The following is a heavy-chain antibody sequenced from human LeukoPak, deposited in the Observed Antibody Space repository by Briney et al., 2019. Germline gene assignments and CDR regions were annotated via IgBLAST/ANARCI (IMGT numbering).Heavy chain of an antibody. V-gene: IGHV4-4*07. Sequence: SETLSLTCTVSGGSISSYYWGWIRQPAGKGLEWIGRIYTSGSTNYNPSLKSRVTMSVDTSKNQFSLKLSSVTAADTAVYYCARGDYYDSENWFDPWGQGTLVTVSS. D-gene: IGHD3-10*01. J-gene: IGHJ5*02. CDR3: ARGDYYDSENWFDP. CDR1: GGSISSYY. CDR2: IYTSGST.